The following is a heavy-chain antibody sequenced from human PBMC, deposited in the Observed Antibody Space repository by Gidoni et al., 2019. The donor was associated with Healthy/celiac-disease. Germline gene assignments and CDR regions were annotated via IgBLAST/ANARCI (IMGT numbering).Heavy chain of an antibody. Sequence: QVQLVESGGGVVQPGRSLRLSCAASGFPFSSYAMRWVRQAPGKGLEWVAVISYDGSNKYYADSVKGRFTISRDNSKNTLYLQMNSLRAEDTAVYYCARDRPQLGQYGMDVWGQGTTVTVSS. V-gene: IGHV3-30-3*01. D-gene: IGHD6-13*01. CDR1: GFPFSSYA. J-gene: IGHJ6*02. CDR2: ISYDGSNK. CDR3: ARDRPQLGQYGMDV.